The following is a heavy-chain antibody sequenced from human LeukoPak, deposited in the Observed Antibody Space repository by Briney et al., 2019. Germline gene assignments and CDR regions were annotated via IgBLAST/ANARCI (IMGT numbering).Heavy chain of an antibody. D-gene: IGHD3-9*01. Sequence: GGSLRLSCAASGFTFSSYAMSWVRKAPGAGLEWVSAISGSGGSTYYADSVKGRFTISRDNSKNTLYLQMNSLSAEDTAVYYFSKAKTAYDILTGYYNAFFDYGGQGTLVTVSS. CDR2: ISGSGGST. J-gene: IGHJ4*02. V-gene: IGHV3-23*01. CDR1: GFTFSSYA. CDR3: SKAKTAYDILTGYYNAFFDY.